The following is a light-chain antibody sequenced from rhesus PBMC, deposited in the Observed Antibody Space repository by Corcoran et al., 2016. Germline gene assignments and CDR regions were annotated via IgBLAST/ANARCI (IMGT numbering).Light chain of an antibody. J-gene: IGKJ2*01. CDR3: QQGNSNPYS. V-gene: IGKV1-33*02. CDR1: QGISNA. Sequence: DIQMTQSPSSLSASVGDKVTITCRASQGISNALAWYQQKPGKAPELLIYAASRLPSGVHSRFSGSGSRTDFTLTSSSMQPEDFATYYCQQGNSNPYSFGQGTKVEIK. CDR2: AAS.